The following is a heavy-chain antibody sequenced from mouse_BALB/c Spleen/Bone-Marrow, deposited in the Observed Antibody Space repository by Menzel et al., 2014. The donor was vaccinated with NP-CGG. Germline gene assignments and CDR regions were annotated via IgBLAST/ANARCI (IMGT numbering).Heavy chain of an antibody. D-gene: IGHD3-1*01. CDR3: ARLARDY. CDR1: GYTFTDYN. J-gene: IGHJ2*01. V-gene: IGHV1S29*02. Sequence: VQLQQSRPELVKPGDSVKISRMASGYTFTDYNMHWVKQSHGKSLEWIGYIYPYNGGTGYNQKFKSKATLTVDNSSSPAYMERCSLTSVDTAVYYCARLARDYGDQGTTPTVSS. CDR2: IYPYNGGT.